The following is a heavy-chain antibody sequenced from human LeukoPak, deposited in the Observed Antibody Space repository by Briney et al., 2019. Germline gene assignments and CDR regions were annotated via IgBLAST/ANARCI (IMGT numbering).Heavy chain of an antibody. D-gene: IGHD6-13*01. CDR3: ARGRTPAGGRVLDGY. V-gene: IGHV1-2*02. J-gene: IGHJ4*02. Sequence: GASVKVSCKASGYTFTDYYMHWVRQAAGEGLDWMGCIDPNNGATDYAQKSQGRVTMTRDTSIGTAYMELSSLTSDDTAIYYCARGRTPAGGRVLDGYWGQGTLVTVSS. CDR1: GYTFTDYY. CDR2: IDPNNGAT.